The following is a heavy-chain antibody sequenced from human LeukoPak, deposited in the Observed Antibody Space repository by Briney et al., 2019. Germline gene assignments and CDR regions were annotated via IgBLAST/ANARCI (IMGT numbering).Heavy chain of an antibody. D-gene: IGHD3-10*01. J-gene: IGHJ4*02. CDR3: ASQYGSRQFDS. CDR2: TYYRSKWYS. CDR1: GDSVSSNSAA. V-gene: IGHV6-1*01. Sequence: PSQTLSLTCALSGDSVSSNSAARNWLRQSPSRGLEWLGRTYYRSKWYSDSAVSVKSRITINPDTSKNQFSLQLNSVTPEDTAVYYCASQYGSRQFDSWGQGTLVTVSS.